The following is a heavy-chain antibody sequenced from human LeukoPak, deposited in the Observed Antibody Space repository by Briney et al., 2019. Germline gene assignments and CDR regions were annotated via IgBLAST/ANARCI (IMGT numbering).Heavy chain of an antibody. D-gene: IGHD3-22*01. CDR1: GFTFSSYW. Sequence: GGSLRLSCAASGFTFSSYWMHWVRQAPGQGLVWVSRIGDGGSTTTYADSVKGRFTISRDNAKNTLYLQMNGLRAEDTAVYYCSRSAYYDGSGNYYDYWGQGTLVTVSS. CDR2: IGDGGSTT. V-gene: IGHV3-74*01. CDR3: SRSAYYDGSGNYYDY. J-gene: IGHJ4*02.